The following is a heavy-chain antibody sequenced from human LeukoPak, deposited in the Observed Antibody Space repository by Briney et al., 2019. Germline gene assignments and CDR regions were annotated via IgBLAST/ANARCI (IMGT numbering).Heavy chain of an antibody. V-gene: IGHV4-59*01. CDR3: ARSRYNWNYYFDY. J-gene: IGHJ4*02. D-gene: IGHD1-7*01. Sequence: SETLSLTCTVSGDSISGYYWSWIRQPPGKGLEWIGYIYYSGTTNYNPSLNSRVTISVDTSKNEASLKLSSVTAADTAVYYRARSRYNWNYYFDYWGQGTLVTVSS. CDR1: GDSISGYY. CDR2: IYYSGTT.